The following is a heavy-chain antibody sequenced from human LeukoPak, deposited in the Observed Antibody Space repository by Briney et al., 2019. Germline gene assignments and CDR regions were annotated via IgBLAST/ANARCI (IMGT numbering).Heavy chain of an antibody. D-gene: IGHD4-17*01. Sequence: SETLSLTCTVSGGSISSYYWSWIRQPPGKGLEWIGYIYYSGSTNYNPSLKSRVTISVDTSKNQFSMKLSSVTAADTAVYYCARDDGDNDAFDIWGQGTMVTVSS. CDR3: ARDDGDNDAFDI. CDR1: GGSISSYY. V-gene: IGHV4-59*01. CDR2: IYYSGST. J-gene: IGHJ3*02.